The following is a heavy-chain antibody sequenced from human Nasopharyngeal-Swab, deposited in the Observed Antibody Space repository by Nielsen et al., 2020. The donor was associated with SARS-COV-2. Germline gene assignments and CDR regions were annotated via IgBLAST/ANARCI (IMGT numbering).Heavy chain of an antibody. CDR2: IKSDGSST. CDR3: ARAYYFDS. V-gene: IGHV3-74*01. CDR1: GFTFSSYA. J-gene: IGHJ4*02. Sequence: GGSLRLSCAASGFTFSSYAMHWVRQAPGKGLVWVARIKSDGSSTSYADSVKGRFTISRDNAKNTLFLQMNSLRAEDTAVYYCARAYYFDSWGQGTLVTVSS.